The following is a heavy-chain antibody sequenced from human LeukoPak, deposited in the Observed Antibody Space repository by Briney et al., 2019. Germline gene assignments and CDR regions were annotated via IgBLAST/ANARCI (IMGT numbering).Heavy chain of an antibody. J-gene: IGHJ4*02. CDR1: GFTFSSYA. CDR3: ARGRGIQLWLVPTDY. CDR2: ISYDGSNR. V-gene: IGHV3-30-3*01. Sequence: QPGRSLRLSCAASGFTFSSYAMHWVRQAPGKGLEWVAVISYDGSNRYYADSVKGRFTISRDNSENTLYLQMNSLRAEDTAVYYCARGRGIQLWLVPTDYWGQGTLVTVSS. D-gene: IGHD5-18*01.